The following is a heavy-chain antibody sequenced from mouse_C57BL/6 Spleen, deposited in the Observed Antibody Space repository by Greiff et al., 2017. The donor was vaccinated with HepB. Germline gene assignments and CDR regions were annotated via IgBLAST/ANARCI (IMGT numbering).Heavy chain of an antibody. V-gene: IGHV1-53*01. D-gene: IGHD2-4*01. Sequence: VQLQQPGTELVKPGASVKLSCKASGYTFTSYWMHWVKQRPGQGLEWIGNINPSNGGTNYNEKFKSKAPLTVDKSSSTAYMQLSSLTSEDSAVYYCARAGGDYDVGFAYWGQGTLVTVSA. CDR3: ARAGGDYDVGFAY. J-gene: IGHJ3*01. CDR1: GYTFTSYW. CDR2: INPSNGGT.